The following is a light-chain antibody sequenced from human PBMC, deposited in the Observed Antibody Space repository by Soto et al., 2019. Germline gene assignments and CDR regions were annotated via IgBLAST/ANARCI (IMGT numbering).Light chain of an antibody. CDR1: QSVGTY. V-gene: IGKV3-11*01. Sequence: EIVLTQSPAILSLSPGERATLSCRASQSVGTYLDWYQQKLGQAPRLLIYEASNRATGIPARFSGSGSGTDFTLTISSLEPEDFAVYYCQQRVNWLTFGGGTKVEL. CDR3: QQRVNWLT. CDR2: EAS. J-gene: IGKJ4*01.